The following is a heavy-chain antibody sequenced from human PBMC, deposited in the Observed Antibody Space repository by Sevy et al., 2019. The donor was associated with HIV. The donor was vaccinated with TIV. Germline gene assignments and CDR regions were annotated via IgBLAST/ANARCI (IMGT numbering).Heavy chain of an antibody. Sequence: GESLKISCKGSGYNFTNFWLAWVRQMPGKGLEWMGVIYPGDSDIRLSPSFQGQVTISVDKSVSTAYLEWGSLRASDSAMYFCARHGPAQAAPLLDLIPGASYYGVDVWGQGTTVTVSS. CDR3: ARHGPAQAAPLLDLIPGASYYGVDV. V-gene: IGHV5-51*01. D-gene: IGHD2-2*01. CDR1: GYNFTNFW. J-gene: IGHJ6*02. CDR2: IYPGDSDI.